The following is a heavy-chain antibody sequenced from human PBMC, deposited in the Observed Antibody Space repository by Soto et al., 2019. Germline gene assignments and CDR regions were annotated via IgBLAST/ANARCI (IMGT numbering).Heavy chain of an antibody. CDR3: ARDWWEEPAGKETVSQFDY. CDR2: IWSDGTKK. J-gene: IGHJ4*02. V-gene: IGHV3-33*01. Sequence: QVHLVESGGGVVQPGRSLTLSCTASGFAFSNYGIHWVRQAPGRGREWVAVIWSDGTKKFYAGSVRGRFTISRDNSKNTIYLQMNSLRAADTAVYYCARDWWEEPAGKETVSQFDYWGQGTLVTVSS. D-gene: IGHD6-13*01. CDR1: GFAFSNYG.